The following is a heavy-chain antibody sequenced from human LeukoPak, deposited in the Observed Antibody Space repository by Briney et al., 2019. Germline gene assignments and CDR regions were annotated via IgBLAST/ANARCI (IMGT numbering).Heavy chain of an antibody. CDR2: VSPGGST. D-gene: IGHD3-16*01. CDR3: ARDGGTRLGFDP. V-gene: IGHV4-34*01. Sequence: SETLSLTCAMHSESSGGDDWTWIRQPPGKGLEWIGEVSPGGSTRYNPSLRSRVTISLDTSRSRFSLRLSSVTAADTGVYYCARDGGTRLGFDPWGQGTLVTVSS. J-gene: IGHJ5*02. CDR1: SESSGGDD.